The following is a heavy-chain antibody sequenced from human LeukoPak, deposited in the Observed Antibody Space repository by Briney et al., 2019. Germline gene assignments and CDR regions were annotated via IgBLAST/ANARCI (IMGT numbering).Heavy chain of an antibody. CDR2: MNPNSGNT. CDR3: ARGGPGYCSGGSCFLPPLDY. V-gene: IGHV1-8*01. CDR1: GYTFTSYD. Sequence: ASVKVSCKASGYTFTSYDINWVRQATGQGLEWMGWMNPNSGNTGYAQKFQGRVTMTRNTSISTADMELSSLRSEDTAVYYCARGGPGYCSGGSCFLPPLDYWGQGTLVTVSS. D-gene: IGHD2-15*01. J-gene: IGHJ4*02.